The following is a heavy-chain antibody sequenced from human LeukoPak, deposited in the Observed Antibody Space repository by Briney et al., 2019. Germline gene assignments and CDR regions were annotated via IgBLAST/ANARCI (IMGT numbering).Heavy chain of an antibody. V-gene: IGHV3-30*01. J-gene: IGHJ4*02. CDR1: GFTFSSYA. CDR3: ARDVGLSGYYGSGSYLDY. Sequence: GGSLRLSCAASGFTFSSYATHWVRQAPGKGLEWVAIISFDGNSEYYADSVKGRFTISRDNSKNTLYLQMNSLRAEDTAVYYCARDVGLSGYYGSGSYLDYWGQGTLVTVSS. D-gene: IGHD3-10*01. CDR2: ISFDGNSE.